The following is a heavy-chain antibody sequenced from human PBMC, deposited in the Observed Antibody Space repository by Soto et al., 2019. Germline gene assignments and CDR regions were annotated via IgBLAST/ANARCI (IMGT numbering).Heavy chain of an antibody. CDR2: ISAYNGNT. Sequence: ASVKVSCKASGYTFKSYGISWVRQAPGQGLEWMGWISAYNGNTKYAQKLQGRVTMTTDTSTSTVYMELRSLRSDDTAVYYCARESVEKSSDYWGQGTLVTVS. CDR1: GYTFKSYG. D-gene: IGHD3-3*01. J-gene: IGHJ4*02. V-gene: IGHV1-18*01. CDR3: ARESVEKSSDY.